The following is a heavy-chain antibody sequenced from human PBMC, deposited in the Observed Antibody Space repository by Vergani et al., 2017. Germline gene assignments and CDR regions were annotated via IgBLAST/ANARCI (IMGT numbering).Heavy chain of an antibody. CDR2: ISNDGSKK. CDR3: AKAGSVTSGSLQYNFYMDV. CDR1: GFILSSHA. Sequence: QVQLAESGGGRVQPGRSLRLSCAASGFILSSHAIHWVRQAPGKGLEWVAVISNDGSKKYYADSVKGRFTISRDNSKNTLDLQMNSLRTQDTAVYYCAKAGSVTSGSLQYNFYMDVWGKGTTVTVS. D-gene: IGHD3-10*01. J-gene: IGHJ6*03. V-gene: IGHV3-30*18.